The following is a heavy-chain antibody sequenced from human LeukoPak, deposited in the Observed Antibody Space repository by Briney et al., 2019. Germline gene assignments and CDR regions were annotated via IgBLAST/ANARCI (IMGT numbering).Heavy chain of an antibody. D-gene: IGHD5-24*01. CDR1: GDSINSGDFY. J-gene: IGHJ4*02. CDR3: ARDSQGMATIDDY. V-gene: IGHV4-31*03. CDR2: FHYSEST. Sequence: PSKTLSLTCTVSGDSINSGDFYWNWVRHHPEKGLEWIGYFHYSESTYYNPSLKSRVTISLDTSQNKFSLRLRSVTAADTAVYYCARDSQGMATIDDYWGQGTLVTVSS.